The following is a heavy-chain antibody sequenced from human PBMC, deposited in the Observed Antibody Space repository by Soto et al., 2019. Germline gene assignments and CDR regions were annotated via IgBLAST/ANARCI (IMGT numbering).Heavy chain of an antibody. V-gene: IGHV4-59*01. Sequence: QVQLQESGPGLAKSSETLSLTCTVSGGSISSYYWSWIRQPPGKGLEWIGYIYYRGSTNHNPSLKSRVTISVDTSKNQFSLKLSSVTAADTAVYYCAREYSGSYFDYWGQGTLVTVSS. D-gene: IGHD1-26*01. CDR2: IYYRGST. CDR3: AREYSGSYFDY. J-gene: IGHJ4*02. CDR1: GGSISSYY.